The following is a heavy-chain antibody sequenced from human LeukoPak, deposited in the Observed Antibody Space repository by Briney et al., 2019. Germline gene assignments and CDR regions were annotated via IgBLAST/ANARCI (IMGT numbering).Heavy chain of an antibody. CDR2: IIPIFGTA. CDR3: ASTYYDSSGGFGY. D-gene: IGHD3-22*01. CDR1: GGTFSSYA. V-gene: IGHV1-69*06. Sequence: SVKVSCKASGGTFSSYAISWVRQAPGQGLEWMGGIIPIFGTANYAQKFQGRVTITADKSTSTAYMELSSLRSEDTAVYYCASTYYDSSGGFGYWGQGTLVTVSS. J-gene: IGHJ4*02.